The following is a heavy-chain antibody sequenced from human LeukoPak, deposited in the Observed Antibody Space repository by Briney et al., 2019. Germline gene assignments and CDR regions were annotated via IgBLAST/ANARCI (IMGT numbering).Heavy chain of an antibody. CDR1: GDSVSSDSAA. CDR3: ARGPGTLHY. D-gene: IGHD1-1*01. Sequence: PSETLSLTCAISGDSVSSDSAAWNWIRQSPSRGLEWLGRTYYRSKWYSHYAISVKSRITINPDTAKNQFSLQLNSVTPEDTAVYYCARGPGTLHYWGQGILVTVSS. V-gene: IGHV6-1*01. CDR2: TYYRSKWYS. J-gene: IGHJ4*02.